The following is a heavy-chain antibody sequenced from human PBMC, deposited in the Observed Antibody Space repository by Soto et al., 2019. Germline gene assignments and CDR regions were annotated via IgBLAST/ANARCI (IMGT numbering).Heavy chain of an antibody. CDR3: AVMAGLVVSDDFGLDV. CDR1: GFSFSDYS. Sequence: QVHLVESGGGVVQPGRSLRLSCVGSGFSFSDYSIHWVRQAPGKGLEWVAFISYDGDKKFFADSVKGRFNISRDNAKNTVSLPMSSLRPEDTAVFHCAVMAGLVVSDDFGLDVWGQGTTVTVSS. V-gene: IGHV3-30-3*01. J-gene: IGHJ6*02. D-gene: IGHD2-21*01. CDR2: ISYDGDKK.